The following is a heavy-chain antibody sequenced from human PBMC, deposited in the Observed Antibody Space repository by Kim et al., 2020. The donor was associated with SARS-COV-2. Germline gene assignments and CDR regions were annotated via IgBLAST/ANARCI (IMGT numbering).Heavy chain of an antibody. CDR3: AKAGYLGWFDP. CDR2: T. J-gene: IGHJ5*02. D-gene: IGHD6-13*01. Sequence: TYYAASVKGRFTISRDNSKNTRYLQRNSLRAGDTAVYYCAKAGYLGWFDPWGQGTLVTVSS. V-gene: IGHV3-23*01.